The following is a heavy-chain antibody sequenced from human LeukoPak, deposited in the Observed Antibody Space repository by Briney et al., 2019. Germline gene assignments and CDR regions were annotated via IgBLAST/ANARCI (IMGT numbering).Heavy chain of an antibody. CDR3: AKSQRGYDSGTSY. D-gene: IGHD3-10*01. CDR1: GFIFSSYA. J-gene: IGHJ4*02. Sequence: TGGSLRLSCAASGFIFSSYAMSWVRQAPGKGLEWVSTISGSGGSAYYADSVKGRFTISRDNSKNTVYLQMNSLRAEDTAVYYCAKSQRGYDSGTSYWGQGTLVTVSS. CDR2: ISGSGGSA. V-gene: IGHV3-23*01.